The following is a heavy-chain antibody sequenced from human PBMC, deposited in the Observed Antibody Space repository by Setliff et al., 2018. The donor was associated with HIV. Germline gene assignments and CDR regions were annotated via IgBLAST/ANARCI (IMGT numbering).Heavy chain of an antibody. CDR3: ARPRRVRSRAWYWFDI. CDR1: GYSINSGFS. Sequence: SETLSLTCAASGYSINSGFSRAWIRQPPGQGPRWIGSIHQSGSIYYNPSLQSRVTISVDSSKNQFSLNLFSVTAADTAVYYCARPRRVRSRAWYWFDIWGQGTLVTVSS. V-gene: IGHV4-38-2*01. D-gene: IGHD6-19*01. CDR2: IHQSGSI. J-gene: IGHJ5*02.